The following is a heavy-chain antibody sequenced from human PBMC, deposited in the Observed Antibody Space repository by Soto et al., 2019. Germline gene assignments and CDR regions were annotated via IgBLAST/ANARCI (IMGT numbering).Heavy chain of an antibody. CDR1: GFTFSSYS. CDR2: ISSISTYI. CDR3: ARIAAAGKGRYYYYYMDV. Sequence: GGSLRLSCSVSGFTFSSYSMNWVRQAPGKGLEWVSSISSISTYIYYADSVKGRFTISRDNAKNFLYLQMNSLRAEDTAVYYCARIAAAGKGRYYYYYMDVWGKGTTVTVSS. D-gene: IGHD6-13*01. V-gene: IGHV3-21*01. J-gene: IGHJ6*03.